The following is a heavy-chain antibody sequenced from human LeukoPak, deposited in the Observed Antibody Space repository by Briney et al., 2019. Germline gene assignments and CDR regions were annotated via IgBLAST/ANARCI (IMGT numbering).Heavy chain of an antibody. D-gene: IGHD4-11*01. CDR1: GFTLSSYA. CDR2: ISYDGSNK. J-gene: IGHJ4*02. CDR3: ARDWSEYSNYSYFDY. V-gene: IGHV3-30-3*01. Sequence: GGSLRLSCAASGFTLSSYAIHWVRQAPGKGLEWVAVISYDGSNKYYADSVKGRFTISRDNSKNTLYLQMNSLRAEDTAVYYCARDWSEYSNYSYFDYWGQGTLVTVSS.